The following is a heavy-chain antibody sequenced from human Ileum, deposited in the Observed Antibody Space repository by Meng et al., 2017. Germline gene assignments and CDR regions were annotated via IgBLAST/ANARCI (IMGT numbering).Heavy chain of an antibody. CDR2: INPSGDNP. CDR3: AKRYCSKGDCCGFDY. CDR1: GFSFSTYA. J-gene: IGHJ4*02. D-gene: IGHD2-8*01. V-gene: IGHV3-23*01. Sequence: GESLKISCAASGFSFSTYAVNWVRRSPGKGLEWVSGINPSGDNPNYADSVKGRFTVSRDNSKNTVYLQMNSLRPEDAALYYCAKRYCSKGDCCGFDYWGQGTLVTVSS.